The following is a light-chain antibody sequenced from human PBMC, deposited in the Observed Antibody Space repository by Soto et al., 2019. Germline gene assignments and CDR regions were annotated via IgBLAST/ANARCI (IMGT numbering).Light chain of an antibody. CDR3: QQYASSPFT. V-gene: IGKV3-20*01. CDR1: QSVSSSY. J-gene: IGKJ3*01. Sequence: ESVLTQSPGTLSMSPGERATLSCRASQSVSSSYLAWYQQKPGQAPRLLIYGASSRATGIPDRFSGSGSGTEFTITISRLEPEDFAVYYCQQYASSPFTFGPGTKVDIK. CDR2: GAS.